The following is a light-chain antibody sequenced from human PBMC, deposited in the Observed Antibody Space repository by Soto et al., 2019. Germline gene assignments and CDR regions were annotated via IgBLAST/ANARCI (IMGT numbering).Light chain of an antibody. Sequence: EIVMTQSPATLSVSPGERATLSCRASQSVSSNFAWYQQKPGQAPRLLIYGASTRATGIPARFSGSGSETEFTLTISCLHCEEFVVYYCQQYNNSPRWTFGQGTKVEIK. J-gene: IGKJ1*01. V-gene: IGKV3-15*01. CDR2: GAS. CDR1: QSVSSN. CDR3: QQYNNSPRWT.